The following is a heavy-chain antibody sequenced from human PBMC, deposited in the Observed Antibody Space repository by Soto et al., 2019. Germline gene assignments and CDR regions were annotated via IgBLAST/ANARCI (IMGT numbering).Heavy chain of an antibody. J-gene: IGHJ6*03. CDR1: GFTVSSNY. Sequence: EVQLVESGGGLVQPGGSLRLSCAASGFTVSSNYMSWVRQAPGKGLEWVSVIYSGGSTYYADSVKGRFTISRDNSKNTLYLQMNSLRAEDTAVYYCARGDHGYSYGEVYYYYYYYMDVWCKGTTVTVSS. CDR3: ARGDHGYSYGEVYYYYYYYMDV. D-gene: IGHD5-18*01. CDR2: IYSGGST. V-gene: IGHV3-66*01.